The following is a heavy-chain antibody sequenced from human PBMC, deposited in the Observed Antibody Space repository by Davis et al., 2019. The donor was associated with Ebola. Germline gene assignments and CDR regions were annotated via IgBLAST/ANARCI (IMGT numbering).Heavy chain of an antibody. J-gene: IGHJ6*03. CDR2: INPSSGGT. Sequence: ASVKVSCKASGYTFTGYYMHWVRQAPGQGLEWMGWINPSSGGTNYAQKFQGRVTMTRDTSISTAYMELSRLRSDDTAVYYCARGVVLGSTYYDFWSGPYYYYYMDVWGKGTTVTVSS. CDR3: ARGVVLGSTYYDFWSGPYYYYYMDV. V-gene: IGHV1-2*02. CDR1: GYTFTGYY. D-gene: IGHD3-3*01.